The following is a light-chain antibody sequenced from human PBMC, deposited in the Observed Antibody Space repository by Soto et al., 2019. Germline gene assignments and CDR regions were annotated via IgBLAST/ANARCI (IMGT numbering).Light chain of an antibody. J-gene: IGLJ1*01. CDR2: DVS. Sequence: QSALTQPRSVSGSPGQSVTISCTGTSSDVGGYNYVSWYQQHPGKAHKLMIYDVSKRPSGVPDRFSGSKSGNTASLTISGLQAEDEADYYCCSYAGSYTFPYVFGTGTKVTVL. V-gene: IGLV2-11*01. CDR1: SSDVGGYNY. CDR3: CSYAGSYTFPYV.